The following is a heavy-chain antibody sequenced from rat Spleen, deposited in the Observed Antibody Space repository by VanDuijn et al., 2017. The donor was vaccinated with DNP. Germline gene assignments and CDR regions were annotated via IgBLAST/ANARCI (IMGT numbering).Heavy chain of an antibody. D-gene: IGHD1-5*01. V-gene: IGHV2-27*01. CDR2: MQSGGGT. CDR3: VRSESRYNPFDY. J-gene: IGHJ2*01. CDR1: GFSLTVYH. Sequence: QVQLKESGPGLVQPSQPLSLTCTVSGFSLTVYHVHWVRQPPGKALEWMGKMQSGGGTDYSSVLKSRLSISRDTSKSQVFLKMNSVQTEDTAMYFCVRSESRYNPFDYWGQGVMVAVSS.